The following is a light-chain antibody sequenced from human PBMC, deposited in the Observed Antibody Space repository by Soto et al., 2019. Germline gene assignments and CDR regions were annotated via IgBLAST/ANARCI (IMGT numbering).Light chain of an antibody. V-gene: IGKV3-20*01. J-gene: IGKJ3*01. Sequence: EIVLTQSPGTLSLSPGERATLSCRASRSVSITYLAWYQQKPGQAPRLLIYGTSSRATGIPDRFSGSGSGTDFTLSNSRLEPEDFAVYYCHQYGSSPFTFGPGTKVDIK. CDR3: HQYGSSPFT. CDR2: GTS. CDR1: RSVSITY.